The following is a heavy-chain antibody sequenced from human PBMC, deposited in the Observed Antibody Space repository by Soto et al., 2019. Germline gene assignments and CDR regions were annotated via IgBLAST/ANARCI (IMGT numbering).Heavy chain of an antibody. J-gene: IGHJ4*02. CDR2: ISAYNGNT. Sequence: QVQLVQSGAEVKKPGASVKISCKASGYSFTSYGISWVRQAPGQGLEWMGWISAYNGNTKYAQKLQGRVNMTTDTSTRTAYMELRSLRSDDTAVYYYARDLAVALIDYWGQGTLVTVSS. CDR1: GYSFTSYG. V-gene: IGHV1-18*01. D-gene: IGHD6-19*01. CDR3: ARDLAVALIDY.